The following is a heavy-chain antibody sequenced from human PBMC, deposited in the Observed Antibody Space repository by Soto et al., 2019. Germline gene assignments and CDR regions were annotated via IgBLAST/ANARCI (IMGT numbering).Heavy chain of an antibody. D-gene: IGHD1-1*01. CDR1: GFTFSSYG. CDR2: ISYDGSNK. Sequence: QVQLVESGGAVVQPGRSLRLSCAASGFTFSSYGMHWVRQAPGKGLEWVAVISYDGSNKYYADSVKGRFTIARDNSKNTLYLQMNSLRAEDTAVYYCAKVGGASTGQIDYWGQGTLVTVSS. V-gene: IGHV3-30*18. J-gene: IGHJ4*02. CDR3: AKVGGASTGQIDY.